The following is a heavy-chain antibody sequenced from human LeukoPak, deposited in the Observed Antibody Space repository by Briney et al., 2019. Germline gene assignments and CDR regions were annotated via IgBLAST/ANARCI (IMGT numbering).Heavy chain of an antibody. Sequence: ASVKVSCKASGYTFTGYYMHWVRQAPGQGLEWMGWINPNSGGTNYAQKFQGRVTMTRDTSISTAYMELSRLRSDDTAVYYCARGVIVVVPAATQLQFDYWGQGTLVTVSS. V-gene: IGHV1-2*02. J-gene: IGHJ4*02. CDR2: INPNSGGT. CDR1: GYTFTGYY. D-gene: IGHD2-2*01. CDR3: ARGVIVVVPAATQLQFDY.